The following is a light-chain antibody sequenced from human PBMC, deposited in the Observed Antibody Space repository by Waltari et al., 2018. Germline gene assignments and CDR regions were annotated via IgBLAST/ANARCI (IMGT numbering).Light chain of an antibody. J-gene: IGKJ1*01. V-gene: IGKV1-5*03. CDR1: QSISNW. CDR3: QQYSTYSRT. CDR2: KAS. Sequence: DVQMTQSPSTLSASVGDRVTITCRASQSISNWLAWYQQKPGKAPKVLIYKASNLESGVPSRLSGSGSGTEFTLTISSLQPDDCATYYCQQYSTYSRTFGQGTKVEIK.